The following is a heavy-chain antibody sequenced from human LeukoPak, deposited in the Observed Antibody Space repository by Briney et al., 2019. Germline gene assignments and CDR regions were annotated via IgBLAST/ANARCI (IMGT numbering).Heavy chain of an antibody. CDR3: ARTTRDGQRHFDY. V-gene: IGHV1-69*04. Sequence: ASVKVSCKASGGTFSSYAISWVRQAPGQGLEWMGRIIPIRGIANYAQKFQGRVTITADKSTSTAYMELSSLRSEDTAVYYCARTTRDGQRHFDYWGQGTLVTVCS. J-gene: IGHJ4*02. CDR2: IIPIRGIA. D-gene: IGHD4-17*01. CDR1: GGTFSSYA.